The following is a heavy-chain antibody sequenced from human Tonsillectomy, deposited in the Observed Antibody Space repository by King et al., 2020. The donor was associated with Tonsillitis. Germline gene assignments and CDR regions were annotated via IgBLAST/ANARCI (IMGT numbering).Heavy chain of an antibody. CDR2: IYSDGST. CDR1: GFTVSSNY. CDR3: AKMIVSPSYDAFDI. D-gene: IGHD2-21*01. V-gene: IGHV3-53*04. Sequence: VQLVESGGGLVQPGGSLSLSCAASGFTVSSNYMSWVRQAPGKGLEWLSVIYSDGSTYYAESVNGRFTISRHNSQNTLYLQMNSRRTEDTAVYYCAKMIVSPSYDAFDIWGQGTMVTVSS. J-gene: IGHJ3*02.